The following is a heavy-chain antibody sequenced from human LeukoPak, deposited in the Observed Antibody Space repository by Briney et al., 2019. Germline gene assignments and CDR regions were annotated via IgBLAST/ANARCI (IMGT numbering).Heavy chain of an antibody. CDR3: ARDYCSSTSCYIDY. D-gene: IGHD2-2*01. V-gene: IGHV3-21*01. Sequence: MAGGSLRLSCAASGFTFSSYSMNWVRQAPGKGLEWVSSISSSSSYIYYADSVKGRFTISRDNAKNSLYLQTNSLRAEDTAVYYCARDYCSSTSCYIDYWGQGTLVTVSS. CDR2: ISSSSSYI. CDR1: GFTFSSYS. J-gene: IGHJ4*02.